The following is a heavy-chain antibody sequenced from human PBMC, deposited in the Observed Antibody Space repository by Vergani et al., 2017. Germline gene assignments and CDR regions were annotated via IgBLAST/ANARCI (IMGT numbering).Heavy chain of an antibody. CDR2: IYPNSGGT. J-gene: IGHJ4*02. V-gene: IGHV1-2*02. Sequence: VQLVQSGAEVKKPGESLKISCKASGYTFTVYYMHWVRQAPGQGLEWMGWIYPNSGGTNYAQKFQGRVTMTRDTSISTAYMELSRLRSDDTAMYYCARDFSGSRGYWGQGTLVTVSS. D-gene: IGHD1-26*01. CDR3: ARDFSGSRGY. CDR1: GYTFTVYY.